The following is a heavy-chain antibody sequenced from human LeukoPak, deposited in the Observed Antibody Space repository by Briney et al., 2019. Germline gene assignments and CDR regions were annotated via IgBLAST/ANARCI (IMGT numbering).Heavy chain of an antibody. J-gene: IGHJ6*03. D-gene: IGHD2-2*01. V-gene: IGHV3-48*01. Sequence: GGSLRLSCAASGFTFSSYSMNWVRQAPGKGLEWVSYISSSGTTTYYADSAKGRFTISRDNAKNSLYLQMNSLRAEDTALYYCARGYCTSTNCRGHYYNMDVWGKGTTVTVSS. CDR3: ARGYCTSTNCRGHYYNMDV. CDR1: GFTFSSYS. CDR2: ISSSGTTT.